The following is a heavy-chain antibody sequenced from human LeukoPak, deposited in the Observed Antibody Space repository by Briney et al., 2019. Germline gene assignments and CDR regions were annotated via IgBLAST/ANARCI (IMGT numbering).Heavy chain of an antibody. CDR2: IYYSGST. CDR1: GGSISSGSYY. V-gene: IGHV4-39*07. CDR3: AKARDGYNNYFDY. D-gene: IGHD5-24*01. Sequence: PSETLSLTCTVSGGSISSGSYYWSWIRQPPGKGLEWIGSIYYSGSTYYSPSLKSRVTISVDTSKNQFSLKLSSVTAADTAVYYCAKARDGYNNYFDYWGQGTLVTVSS. J-gene: IGHJ4*02.